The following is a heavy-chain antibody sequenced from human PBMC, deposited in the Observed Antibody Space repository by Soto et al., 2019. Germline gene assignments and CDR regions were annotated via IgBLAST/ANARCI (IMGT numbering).Heavy chain of an antibody. CDR3: ARFKLGSLLSWFDP. Sequence: SETLSLTCAVYGGSFSGYYWSWIRQPPGKGLEWIGEINHSGSTNYNPSLKSRVTISVDTSKNQFSLKLSSVTAADTAVYYCARFKLGSLLSWFDPWGQGTLVTVSS. CDR1: GGSFSGYY. J-gene: IGHJ5*02. D-gene: IGHD2-21*01. CDR2: INHSGST. V-gene: IGHV4-34*01.